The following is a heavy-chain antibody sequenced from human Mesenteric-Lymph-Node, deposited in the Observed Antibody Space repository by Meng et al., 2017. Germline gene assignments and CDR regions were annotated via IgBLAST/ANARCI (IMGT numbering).Heavy chain of an antibody. V-gene: IGHV3-66*01. Sequence: GESLKISCAASGFTVSSNYMSWVRQAPGKGLEWVSVIYSGGSTYYADSVKGRFTISRDNPNKSLYLQMDSLRAEDTAVYYCARVWSETYFAFDIWGQGTVVTVSS. CDR1: GFTVSSNY. CDR3: ARVWSETYFAFDI. D-gene: IGHD3-10*01. CDR2: IYSGGST. J-gene: IGHJ3*02.